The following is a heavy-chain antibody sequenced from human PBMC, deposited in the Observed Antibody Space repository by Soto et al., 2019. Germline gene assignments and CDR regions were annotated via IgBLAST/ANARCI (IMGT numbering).Heavy chain of an antibody. CDR3: AKGILSATIGPYAMDV. CDR2: ISYDGGNI. V-gene: IGHV3-30*18. D-gene: IGHD3-16*01. Sequence: GGSLRLSCEASGFAFRSYAMHWVRQAPGKGLEWVGVISYDGGNIYYADSVKGRFTISRDNSKNTLYVQVKSLRPEDAAVYYCAKGILSATIGPYAMDVWGQGTTVTVSS. CDR1: GFAFRSYA. J-gene: IGHJ6*02.